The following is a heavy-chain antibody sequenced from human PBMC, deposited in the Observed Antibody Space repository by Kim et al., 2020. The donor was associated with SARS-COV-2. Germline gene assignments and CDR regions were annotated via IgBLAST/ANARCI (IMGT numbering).Heavy chain of an antibody. CDR2: ISSSGGSI. J-gene: IGHJ4*01. CDR1: GFTFSSYD. CDR3: AKGGCGHDYSNWYFDY. Sequence: GGSLRLSCAASGFTFSSYDMSWVRQAPGKGLEWVSSISSSGGSIYNADSVKGRFTISRDNAKNTLYLQMNSLRAEDTAVYYCAKGGCGHDYSNWYFDYWGRGTLVTVSS. V-gene: IGHV3-23*01. D-gene: IGHD4-4*01.